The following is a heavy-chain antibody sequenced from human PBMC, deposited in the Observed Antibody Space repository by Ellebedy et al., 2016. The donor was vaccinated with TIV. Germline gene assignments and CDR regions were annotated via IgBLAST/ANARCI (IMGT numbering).Heavy chain of an antibody. V-gene: IGHV4-38-2*02. CDR3: ARVVGDCGATSCFLNS. Sequence: MPSETLSLTCTVSGYSIISGYYWGWIRQTPGRGLESIGRIYHSGGTYYNPSLNSRVIISVDTSKNQFSLQLRSVTAADTAVYYCARVVGDCGATSCFLNSWGQGTLVTVSS. J-gene: IGHJ4*02. CDR1: GYSIISGYY. CDR2: IYHSGGT. D-gene: IGHD2-2*01.